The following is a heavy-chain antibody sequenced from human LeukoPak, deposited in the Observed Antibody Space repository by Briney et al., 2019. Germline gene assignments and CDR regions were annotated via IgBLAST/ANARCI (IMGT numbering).Heavy chain of an antibody. D-gene: IGHD2-2*01. CDR1: GGSFSGYY. J-gene: IGHJ5*02. Sequence: ETLSLTCAVYGGSFSGYYWSWIRQPPGKGLEWIGEINHSGSTNYNPSLKSRVTISVDTSKNQFSLKLSSVTAADTAVYYCARGGIVVVPAAKSSGLGGTWFDPWAREPWSPSPQ. CDR2: INHSGST. V-gene: IGHV4-34*01. CDR3: ARGGIVVVPAAKSSGLGGTWFDP.